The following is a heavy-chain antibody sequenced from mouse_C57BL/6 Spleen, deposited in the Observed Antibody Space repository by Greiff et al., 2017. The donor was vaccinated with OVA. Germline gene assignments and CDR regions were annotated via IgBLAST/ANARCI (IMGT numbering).Heavy chain of an antibody. J-gene: IGHJ4*01. CDR1: GFPFSDYG. CDR3: AKYDYDGDDAMDY. Sequence: DVKLVESGGGLVKPGGSLKLSCAASGFPFSDYGMHWVRQAPEKGLAWVAYISSGSSTIYYADTVKGRFTISRDNAKNTLFLQMTSLRSEDTAMYYCAKYDYDGDDAMDYWGQGTSVTVSS. V-gene: IGHV5-17*01. CDR2: ISSGSSTI. D-gene: IGHD2-4*01.